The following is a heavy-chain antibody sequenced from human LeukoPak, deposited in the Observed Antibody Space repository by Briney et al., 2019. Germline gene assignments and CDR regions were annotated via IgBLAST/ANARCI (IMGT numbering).Heavy chain of an antibody. CDR1: GGSFSGYY. Sequence: SETLSLTCAVYGGSFSGYYWSWIRQPPGEGLEWIGEINRSGSTNYNPSLKSRVTISVDTSKNQFSLKLSSVTAADTAVYYCARLATVTRSNLPNYYYYYGMDVWGQGTTVTVSS. J-gene: IGHJ6*02. CDR3: ARLATVTRSNLPNYYYYYGMDV. D-gene: IGHD4-17*01. CDR2: INRSGST. V-gene: IGHV4-34*01.